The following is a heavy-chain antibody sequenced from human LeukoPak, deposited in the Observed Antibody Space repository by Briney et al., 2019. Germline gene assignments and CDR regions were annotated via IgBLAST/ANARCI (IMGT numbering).Heavy chain of an antibody. CDR1: GYTFTNNW. Sequence: ASVKVSCKAFGYTFTNNWMHWVRQAPGQGPEWMGLISPTGGSTAYAQKFQGRVTLTRDMSTSTDYLELSSLRSEDTAVYYCARGSTARYYYDRSGYYRGAVDYWGQGTLVTVSS. D-gene: IGHD3-22*01. CDR3: ARGSTARYYYDRSGYYRGAVDY. V-gene: IGHV1-46*01. CDR2: ISPTGGST. J-gene: IGHJ4*02.